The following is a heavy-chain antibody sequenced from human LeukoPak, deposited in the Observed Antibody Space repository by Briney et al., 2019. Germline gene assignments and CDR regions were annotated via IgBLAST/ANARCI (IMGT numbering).Heavy chain of an antibody. Sequence: GGSLRLSCAASGFTFSSYSMNWVRQAPGKGLEWVSSISSSSTFKYYADSVKGRFTISRDNAKNSLFLQMNSLRAEDTAVYYCARETVIVGAAPWGQGTLVTVSS. CDR2: ISSSSTFK. CDR1: GFTFSSYS. J-gene: IGHJ5*02. V-gene: IGHV3-21*01. D-gene: IGHD1-26*01. CDR3: ARETVIVGAAP.